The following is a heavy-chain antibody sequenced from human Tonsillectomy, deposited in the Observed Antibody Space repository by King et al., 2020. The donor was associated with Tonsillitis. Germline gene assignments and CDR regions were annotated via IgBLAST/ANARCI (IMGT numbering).Heavy chain of an antibody. CDR2: INTDGSST. CDR1: GFTFSYHW. Sequence: VQLVQSGGGLVQPGGSLRLSCAASGFTFSYHWMHWVRPVPGKGLVWVSRINTDGSSTSFVDSVKGRFIISRDNAKNTLSLQMSSLRAEDTALYYCVRDQVAGTFDYWGRGTVVTVSS. J-gene: IGHJ4*02. CDR3: VRDQVAGTFDY. D-gene: IGHD6-19*01. V-gene: IGHV3-74*01.